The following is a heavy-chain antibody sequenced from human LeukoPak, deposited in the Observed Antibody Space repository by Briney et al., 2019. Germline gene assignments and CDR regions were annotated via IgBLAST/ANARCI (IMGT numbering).Heavy chain of an antibody. J-gene: IGHJ4*02. CDR3: ARGSVDIYYFDY. D-gene: IGHD3-10*01. V-gene: IGHV1-69*04. CDR1: GGTFTSYA. Sequence: GPSVKVSCKASGGTFTSYAISWVRQAPGQGLEWMGRIIPILGIANYAQKFQGRVTITADKSTSTAYMELSSLRSEDTAVYYCARGSVDIYYFDYWGQGTLVTVSS. CDR2: IIPILGIA.